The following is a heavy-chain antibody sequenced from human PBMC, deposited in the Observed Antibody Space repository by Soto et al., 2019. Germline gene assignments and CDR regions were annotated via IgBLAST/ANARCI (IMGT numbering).Heavy chain of an antibody. V-gene: IGHV3-43D*03. J-gene: IGHJ6*02. Sequence: GGSLRLSCAASGFTFDDYAMHWVRQAPGKGLEWVSLISWDGGSTYYADSVKGRFTISRDDSKNSLYLQMNSLRAEDTALYYCSQDGGSGRVVAATSYYYYGMDVWGQGTTVAGAS. CDR2: ISWDGGST. CDR1: GFTFDDYA. D-gene: IGHD2-15*01. CDR3: SQDGGSGRVVAATSYYYYGMDV.